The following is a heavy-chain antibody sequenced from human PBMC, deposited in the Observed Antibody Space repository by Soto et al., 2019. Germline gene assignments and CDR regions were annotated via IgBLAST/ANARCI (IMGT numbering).Heavy chain of an antibody. J-gene: IGHJ6*02. CDR2: ISYDGSNK. CDR3: ARGGGANYYYGMDV. V-gene: IGHV3-30-3*01. D-gene: IGHD3-16*01. CDR1: GFTFSSYA. Sequence: PGGSLRLSCAASGFTFSSYAMHWVRQAPGKGLEWVAVISYDGSNKYYADSVKGRFTISRDNSKNTLYLQMNSLRAEDTAVYYCARGGGANYYYGMDVWGQGTTVTVSS.